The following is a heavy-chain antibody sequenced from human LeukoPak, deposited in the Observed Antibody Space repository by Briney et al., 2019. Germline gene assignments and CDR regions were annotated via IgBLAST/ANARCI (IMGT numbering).Heavy chain of an antibody. Sequence: SETLSLTCAVYGGSFSGYYWSWIRQPPGKGLEWIGEINHSGSTNYNPSLKSRVTISVDTSKNQFSLKLSSVTAADTAVYYCASGSITGTTGFDYCGQGTLVTVSS. CDR2: INHSGST. V-gene: IGHV4-34*01. D-gene: IGHD1-20*01. CDR3: ASGSITGTTGFDY. J-gene: IGHJ4*02. CDR1: GGSFSGYY.